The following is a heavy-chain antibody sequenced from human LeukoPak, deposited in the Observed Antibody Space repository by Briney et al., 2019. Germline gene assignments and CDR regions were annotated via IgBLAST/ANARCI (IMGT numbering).Heavy chain of an antibody. CDR1: GFTFSSYA. D-gene: IGHD4-17*01. CDR3: ATFTVTTAWYYYGMDV. J-gene: IGHJ6*02. Sequence: GGSLRLSCAASGFTFSSYAMSWVRQAPGKGLEWVSAISCSGGSTYYADSVKGRFTISRDNAKNSLYPQMNSLRAEDTAVYYCATFTVTTAWYYYGMDVWGQGTTVTVSS. CDR2: ISCSGGST. V-gene: IGHV3-23*01.